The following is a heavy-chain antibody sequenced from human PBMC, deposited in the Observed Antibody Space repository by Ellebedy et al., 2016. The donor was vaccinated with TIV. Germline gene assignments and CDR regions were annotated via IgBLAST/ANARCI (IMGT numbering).Heavy chain of an antibody. J-gene: IGHJ2*01. D-gene: IGHD2-15*01. CDR1: GFTFTKSA. CDR3: AADSVVGPSASWYFDL. CDR2: IVVGSGNT. Sequence: AASVKVSCKASGFTFTKSAVQWVRQPRGQRLEWIGWIVVGSGNTHYAQKFQERVTITRDMSTSTAYMELSSLRSEDTAVYYCAADSVVGPSASWYFDLWGRGTLVTVSS. V-gene: IGHV1-58*01.